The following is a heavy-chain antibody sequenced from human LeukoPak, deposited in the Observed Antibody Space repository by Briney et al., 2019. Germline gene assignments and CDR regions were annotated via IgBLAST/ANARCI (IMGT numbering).Heavy chain of an antibody. CDR3: ARDDGGVRGVFDY. D-gene: IGHD3-10*01. V-gene: IGHV4-4*02. CDR2: IYHSGST. J-gene: IGHJ4*02. Sequence: SGTLSLTCAVSGGSISSSNWWSWVRQPPGKGLEWIGEIYHSGSTNYNPSLKSRVTISVDKSKNLFSLKLSSVTAADTAVYYCARDDGGVRGVFDYWGQGTLVTVSS. CDR1: GGSISSSNW.